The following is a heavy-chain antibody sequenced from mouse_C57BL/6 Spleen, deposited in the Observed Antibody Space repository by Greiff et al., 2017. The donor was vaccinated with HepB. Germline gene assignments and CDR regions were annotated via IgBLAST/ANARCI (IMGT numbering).Heavy chain of an antibody. Sequence: QVQLKESGPELVKPGASVKISCKASGYAFSSSWMNWVKQRPGKGLEWIGRIYPGDGDTNYNGKFKGKATLTADKSSSTAYMQLSSLTSEDSAVYFCASSGVRRRGYAMDYWGQGTSVTVSS. V-gene: IGHV1-82*01. CDR2: IYPGDGDT. CDR3: ASSGVRRRGYAMDY. D-gene: IGHD2-14*01. CDR1: GYAFSSSW. J-gene: IGHJ4*01.